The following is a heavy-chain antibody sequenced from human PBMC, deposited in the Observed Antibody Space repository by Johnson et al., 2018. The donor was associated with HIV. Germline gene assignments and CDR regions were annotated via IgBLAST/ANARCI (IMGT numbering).Heavy chain of an antibody. Sequence: QMLLVESGGGFVKPGGSLRLSCAASGFTFSDYYMSWIRQAPGKGLEWVAVISYDGSNKYYADSVKGRFTISRDNAKNTLYLQMNSLRAEDTAVYYCARGVAMIVFWGQGTMVTVSS. CDR2: ISYDGSNK. V-gene: IGHV3-30*03. CDR3: ARGVAMIVF. CDR1: GFTFSDYY. D-gene: IGHD3-22*01. J-gene: IGHJ3*01.